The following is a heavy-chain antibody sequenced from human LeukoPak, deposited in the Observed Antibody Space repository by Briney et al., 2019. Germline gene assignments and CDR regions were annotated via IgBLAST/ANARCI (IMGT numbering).Heavy chain of an antibody. CDR3: ARVGGNYEGLIDY. J-gene: IGHJ4*02. CDR2: ISAYIGYT. V-gene: IGHV1-18*01. Sequence: GASVKVSCKASGYTFTNFPIGWVRQAPGQGLEWMGWISAYIGYTKYAPSLQGRVTMTTDTSTSTAYMQLRSLRSDDTAMYYCARVGGNYEGLIDYWGQGTLVTVSS. D-gene: IGHD1-26*01. CDR1: GYTFTNFP.